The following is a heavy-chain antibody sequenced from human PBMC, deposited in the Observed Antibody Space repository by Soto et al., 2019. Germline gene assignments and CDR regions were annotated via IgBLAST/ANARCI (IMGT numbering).Heavy chain of an antibody. Sequence: EVQLLESGGGLVQPGGSLRLSCVASGFNFNFYAMNWVRQAPGKGLEWVSAISGSGSSTFYSDSVKGRFTISRDNPKNTLDLEMNSLRAEDAAVYYCAKDRIQDCTSISCYRGGDSWGQGTLVTVSS. J-gene: IGHJ4*02. CDR3: AKDRIQDCTSISCYRGGDS. D-gene: IGHD3-3*02. CDR2: ISGSGSST. CDR1: GFNFNFYA. V-gene: IGHV3-23*01.